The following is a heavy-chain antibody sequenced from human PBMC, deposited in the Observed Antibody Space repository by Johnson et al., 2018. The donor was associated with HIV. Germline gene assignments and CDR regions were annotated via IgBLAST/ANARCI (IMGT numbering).Heavy chain of an antibody. CDR2: INSDGSST. CDR3: ARRAYYYDSSGYYSHAFDI. D-gene: IGHD3-22*01. CDR1: GFTFSSYW. J-gene: IGHJ3*02. Sequence: MLLVESGGGLVQPGGSLRLSCAASGFTFSSYWMHWVRQAPGKGLVWVSRINSDGSSTSYSDSVKGRFTISRDNAKNTLYLQMNSLRAEDTAVYYCARRAYYYDSSGYYSHAFDIWGQGTMVTVSS. V-gene: IGHV3-74*02.